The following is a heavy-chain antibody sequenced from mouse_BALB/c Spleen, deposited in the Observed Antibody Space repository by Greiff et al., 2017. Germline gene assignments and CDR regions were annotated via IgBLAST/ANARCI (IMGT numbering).Heavy chain of an antibody. CDR1: GYSFTSYW. D-gene: IGHD1-1*01. J-gene: IGHJ2*01. CDR3: TRPNYYGSSLDY. CDR2: IYPGNSDT. V-gene: IGHV1-5*01. Sequence: EVHLVESGTVLARPGASVKMSCKASGYSFTSYWMHWVKQRPGQGLEWIGAIYPGNSDTSYNQKFKGKAKLTAVTSASTAYMELSSLTNEDSAVYYCTRPNYYGSSLDYWGQGTTLTVSS.